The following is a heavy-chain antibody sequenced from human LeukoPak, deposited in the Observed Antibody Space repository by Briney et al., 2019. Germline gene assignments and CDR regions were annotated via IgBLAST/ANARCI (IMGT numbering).Heavy chain of an antibody. D-gene: IGHD6-13*01. CDR3: ATGPGVAAAGNRDY. J-gene: IGHJ4*02. CDR1: GYTLTELS. V-gene: IGHV1-24*01. CDR2: FDPEDGEI. Sequence: ASVKVSCKVSGYTLTELSIHWVRQAPGKGLEWMGGFDPEDGEIIYAQKFQGRVTMTEDTSTDTAYMELSSLRSEDTAVYYCATGPGVAAAGNRDYWGRGTLVTVSS.